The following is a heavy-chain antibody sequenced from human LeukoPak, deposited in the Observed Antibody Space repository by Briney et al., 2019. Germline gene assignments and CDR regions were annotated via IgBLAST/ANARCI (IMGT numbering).Heavy chain of an antibody. CDR1: GGTFSSYA. CDR3: ARDSKPALDYYGSGSYESLDY. D-gene: IGHD3-10*01. Sequence: SVKVSCKASGGTFSSYAISWVRQAPGQGLEWMGRIIPIFGTANYAQKFQGRVTITTDESTSTAYMELSSLRSEDTAVYYCARDSKPALDYYGSGSYESLDYWGQGTLVTVSS. V-gene: IGHV1-69*05. J-gene: IGHJ4*02. CDR2: IIPIFGTA.